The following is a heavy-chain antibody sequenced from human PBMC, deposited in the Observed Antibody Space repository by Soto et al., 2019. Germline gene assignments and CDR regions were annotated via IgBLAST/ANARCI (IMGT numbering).Heavy chain of an antibody. Sequence: GGSLRLSCAASGFAFSGYGMQWVRQAPGKGLEWVALIWFDGSKTYHADSVKGRFTISRDDSQSTLFLQMNSLRAEDTAVYYCARQRDGYWGQGTLVTVSS. J-gene: IGHJ4*02. CDR2: IWFDGSKT. V-gene: IGHV3-33*01. CDR1: GFAFSGYG. CDR3: ARQRDGY.